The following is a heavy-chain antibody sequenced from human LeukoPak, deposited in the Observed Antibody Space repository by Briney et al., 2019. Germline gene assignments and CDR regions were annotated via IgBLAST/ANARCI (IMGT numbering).Heavy chain of an antibody. V-gene: IGHV4-34*01. Sequence: PSETLSLTCAVYSESFSTYYWNWIRQPPGKGLEWIGEINHSGSTTYNPSLKSRVTISVDMSKNQFSLKLSSVTAADTAVYYCARDRPKGGSGWFDPWGQGTLVTVSS. CDR2: INHSGST. J-gene: IGHJ5*02. CDR3: ARDRPKGGSGWFDP. D-gene: IGHD3-16*01. CDR1: SESFSTYY.